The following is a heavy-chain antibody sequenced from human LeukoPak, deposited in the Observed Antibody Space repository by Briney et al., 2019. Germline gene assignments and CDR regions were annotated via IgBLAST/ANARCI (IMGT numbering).Heavy chain of an antibody. J-gene: IGHJ4*02. V-gene: IGHV3-30*04. CDR1: GFTFISYA. CDR2: ISYDGSNK. D-gene: IGHD6-13*01. Sequence: GALRLSCAASGFTFISYAMHWVRQAPGKGLEWVAVISYDGSNKYYADSVKGRFTISRDNSKNTLYLQMNSLRAEDTAVYYCARAAAGYWGQGTLVTVSS. CDR3: ARAAAGY.